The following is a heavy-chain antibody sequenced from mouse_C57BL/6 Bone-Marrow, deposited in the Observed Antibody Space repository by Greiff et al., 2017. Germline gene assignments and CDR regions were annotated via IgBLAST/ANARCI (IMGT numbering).Heavy chain of an antibody. CDR2: RHPNSGST. CDR3: AGGSRYFDV. CDR1: GYTFTSYW. Sequence: VQLQQPGAELVKPGASVKLSCKASGYTFTSYWMHWVKQRPGQGLEWIGMRHPNSGSTNYNEKVKRKATLSVDKSSSTAYMQRRSLTSEDAAVYYCAGGSRYFDVWGTGTTVTVSS. D-gene: IGHD1-1*01. V-gene: IGHV1-64*01. J-gene: IGHJ1*03.